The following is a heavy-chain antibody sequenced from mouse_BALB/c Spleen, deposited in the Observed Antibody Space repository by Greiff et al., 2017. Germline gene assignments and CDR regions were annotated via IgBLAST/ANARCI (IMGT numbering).Heavy chain of an antibody. D-gene: IGHD3-3*01. V-gene: IGHV1S135*01. CDR2: IDPYNGGT. CDR1: GYSFTGYN. J-gene: IGHJ2*01. CDR3: AREGDYYLDY. Sequence: EVQLQQSGPVLGKPGASVKISCKASGYSFTGYNMYWVKQRPGKGLEWIGYIDPYNGGTSYNQKSKGKATLTVDKSSSTAYMHLSSLTSEDSAIYYCAREGDYYLDYWGQGTTLTVSS.